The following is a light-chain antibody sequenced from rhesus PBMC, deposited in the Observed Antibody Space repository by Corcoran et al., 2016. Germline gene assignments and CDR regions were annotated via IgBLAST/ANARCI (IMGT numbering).Light chain of an antibody. Sequence: QVILTQSPATLSLSPGERATLSCRASQSVSTYLAWHQQKPGQAPRRLTSGASIRATGIPDRFSGSGSGTDFTLTISSMEPEDVGVYHCYQHSSGYSFGQGTKVEI. CDR2: GAS. CDR3: YQHSSGYS. CDR1: QSVSTY. V-gene: IGKV3-10*01. J-gene: IGKJ2*01.